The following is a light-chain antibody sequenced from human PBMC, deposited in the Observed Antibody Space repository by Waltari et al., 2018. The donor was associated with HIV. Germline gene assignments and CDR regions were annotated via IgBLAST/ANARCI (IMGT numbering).Light chain of an antibody. CDR2: NTH. V-gene: IGLV1-44*01. CDR3: GTWDADLDGPV. CDR1: RPNVRSNH. J-gene: IGLJ3*02. Sequence: SVLTQPPSASGTPGQTISISCSGCRPNVRSNHVSWYQHIPPTAPKLIIYNTHQRPSGVPARFSASKTGTSASLANSGLQPGDEGLYYCGTWDADLDGPVFGGGTKVTVL.